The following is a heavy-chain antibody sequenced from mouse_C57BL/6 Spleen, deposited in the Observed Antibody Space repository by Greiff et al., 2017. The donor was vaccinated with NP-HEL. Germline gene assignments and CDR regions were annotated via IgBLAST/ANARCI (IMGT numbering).Heavy chain of an antibody. V-gene: IGHV1-82*01. D-gene: IGHD1-1*01. J-gene: IGHJ2*01. Sequence: VQLQQSGPELVKPGASVKISCKASGYAFSSSWMNWVKQRPGKGLEWIGRIYPGDGDTNYNGKFKGKATLTADKSSSTAYMQLSSLTSEDSAVYFCAREGITTVVHFDYWGQGTTLTVSS. CDR3: AREGITTVVHFDY. CDR1: GYAFSSSW. CDR2: IYPGDGDT.